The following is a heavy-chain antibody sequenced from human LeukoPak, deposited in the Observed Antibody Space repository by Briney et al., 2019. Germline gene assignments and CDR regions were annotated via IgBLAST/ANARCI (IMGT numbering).Heavy chain of an antibody. D-gene: IGHD4-17*01. CDR2: IYTSGST. CDR3: ARHGAYDYGDRDAFDI. J-gene: IGHJ3*02. V-gene: IGHV4-4*09. CDR1: GGSISSYY. Sequence: SETLSLTCTVSGGSISSYYWSWIRQPPGKGLEWIGHIYTSGSTNYNPSLKSRVTISVDTSKNQFSLKLSSVTAADTAVYYCARHGAYDYGDRDAFDIWGQGTMVTVSS.